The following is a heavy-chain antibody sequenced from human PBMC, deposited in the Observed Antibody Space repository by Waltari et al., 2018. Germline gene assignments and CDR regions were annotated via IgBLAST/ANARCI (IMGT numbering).Heavy chain of an antibody. V-gene: IGHV3-74*01. Sequence: RQDPGKGRGWVSLINSDGSATSYADSVKGRLTISRDNAKNTRYLQMNSLRAEDTAVYYCAWSHITMVRGVIHSFDPWGQGTLVTVSS. J-gene: IGHJ5*02. D-gene: IGHD3-10*01. CDR2: INSDGSAT. CDR3: AWSHITMVRGVIHSFDP.